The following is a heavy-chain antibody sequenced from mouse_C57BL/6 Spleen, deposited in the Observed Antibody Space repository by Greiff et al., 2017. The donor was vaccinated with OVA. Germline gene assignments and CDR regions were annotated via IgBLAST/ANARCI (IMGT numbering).Heavy chain of an antibody. D-gene: IGHD4-1*01. CDR3: TGMGRGRIGY. V-gene: IGHV6-3*01. CDR1: GFTFSNYW. J-gene: IGHJ2*01. CDR2: IRLKSDNYAT. Sequence: EVKVEESGGGLVQPGGSMKLSCVASGFTFSNYWMNWVRQSPEKGLEWVAQIRLKSDNYATHYAESVKGRFTISRDDSKSSVYLQMNNLRAEDTGIYYCTGMGRGRIGYWGQGTTLTVSS.